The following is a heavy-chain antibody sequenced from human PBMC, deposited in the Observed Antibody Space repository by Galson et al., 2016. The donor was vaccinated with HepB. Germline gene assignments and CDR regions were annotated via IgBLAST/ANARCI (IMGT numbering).Heavy chain of an antibody. J-gene: IGHJ4*02. D-gene: IGHD3-16*02. V-gene: IGHV1-18*01. Sequence: SVKVSCKASGYTFSKFGISWVRQAPGQGLERMGWVSTNRGDTNYAQKFQGRVFLTTDTSTSTAYMELRSLTSDDTAVYYCARDDSDYAWGSFRPFWFWGQGTLVTVSA. CDR1: GYTFSKFG. CDR2: VSTNRGDT. CDR3: ARDDSDYAWGSFRPFWF.